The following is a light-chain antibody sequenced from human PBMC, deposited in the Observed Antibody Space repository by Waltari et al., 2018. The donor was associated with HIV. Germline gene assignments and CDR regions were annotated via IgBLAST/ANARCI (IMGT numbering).Light chain of an antibody. V-gene: IGLV1-44*01. CDR3: ATWDNGLNGRHV. CDR2: ATN. J-gene: IGLJ1*01. CDR1: SSNIGANI. Sequence: QSVLTQPPSASGTPRQRVTISCSGGSSNIGANIVNCYPLLPGRAPRLLIYATNQRPSRVPDRFSGSKSGTSASLAISGLQSEDEGDYYCATWDNGLNGRHVFGTGTQVTV.